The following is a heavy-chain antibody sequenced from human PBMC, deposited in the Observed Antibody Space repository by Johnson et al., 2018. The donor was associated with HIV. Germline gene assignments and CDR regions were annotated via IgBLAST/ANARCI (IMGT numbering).Heavy chain of an antibody. CDR1: GFTFSRYW. Sequence: VQLVESGGVLVQPGGSLRLSCAASGFTFSRYWMSWVRQAPGKGLEWVANIKQDGTEKYYVDSVKGRFTISRDNAKNSLSLQMNRLRAEDTAVYYCARHQVVDDAFDIWGQGTMVTVSS. V-gene: IGHV3-7*05. CDR3: ARHQVVDDAFDI. D-gene: IGHD5-12*01. CDR2: IKQDGTEK. J-gene: IGHJ3*02.